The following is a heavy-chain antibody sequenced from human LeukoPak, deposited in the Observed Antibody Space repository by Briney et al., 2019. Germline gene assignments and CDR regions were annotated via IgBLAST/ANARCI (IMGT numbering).Heavy chain of an antibody. CDR3: AKNGRGYSSDYFDY. J-gene: IGHJ4*02. D-gene: IGHD5-18*01. CDR1: GFTFSSNA. CDR2: ISGSGGST. Sequence: PGGSLRLSCAASGFTFSSNAMSWVRQAPGKGLEWVSAISGSGGSTYYADSVKGRFTISRDNSKNTLYLQMNTLRPEDTAVYSCAKNGRGYSSDYFDYWGQGTLVTVSS. V-gene: IGHV3-23*01.